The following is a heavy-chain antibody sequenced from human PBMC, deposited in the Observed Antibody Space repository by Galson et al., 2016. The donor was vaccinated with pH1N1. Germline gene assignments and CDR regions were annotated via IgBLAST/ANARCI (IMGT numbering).Heavy chain of an antibody. Sequence: LRLSCAASGFTFTSYAMHWVRQAPGKGLEWVAVILYDGTNEYYADSVKGRFTISRDKTQSTVYLQMNSLRTEDTAVDYCARDSEYSGHEGFHWAQGTLVIVSS. V-gene: IGHV3-30*04. CDR3: ARDSEYSGHEGFH. D-gene: IGHD5-12*01. CDR2: ILYDGTNE. J-gene: IGHJ4*02. CDR1: GFTFTSYA.